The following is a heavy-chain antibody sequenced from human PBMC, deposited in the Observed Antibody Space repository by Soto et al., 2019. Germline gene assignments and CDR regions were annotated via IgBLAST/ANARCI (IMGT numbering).Heavy chain of an antibody. Sequence: GGSMRLSCAASGFTFDDYAMHWVRQVPGKGLEWVSGINWNSGSIGYGDSVKGRFAISRDNAKNSLHLQMNGLSAEDTAFYYCVKDESINWYSGHFRHWGQGTLVTVSS. CDR2: INWNSGSI. J-gene: IGHJ1*01. CDR1: GFTFDDYA. V-gene: IGHV3-9*01. D-gene: IGHD6-13*01. CDR3: VKDESINWYSGHFRH.